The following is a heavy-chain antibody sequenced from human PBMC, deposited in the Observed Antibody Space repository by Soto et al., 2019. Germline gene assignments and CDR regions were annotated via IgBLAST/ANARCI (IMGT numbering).Heavy chain of an antibody. CDR1: GFTFTSSA. D-gene: IGHD3-22*01. V-gene: IGHV1-58*01. CDR2: IVVGSGNT. Sequence: SVKVSCKASGFTFTSSAVQWVRQARGQRLEWIGWIVVGSGNTNYAQKFQERVTITRDMSTSTAYMELSSVTAADTAVYYCARETMQAQYDSSGYYLYNWFDPWGQGTLVTVSS. CDR3: ARETMQAQYDSSGYYLYNWFDP. J-gene: IGHJ5*02.